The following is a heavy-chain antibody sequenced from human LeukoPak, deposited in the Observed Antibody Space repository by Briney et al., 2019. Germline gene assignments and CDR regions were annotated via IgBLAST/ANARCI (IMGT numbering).Heavy chain of an antibody. CDR1: GFTFSSYA. CDR3: ARRVVETFYYYYYMDV. D-gene: IGHD3-3*01. V-gene: IGHV3-23*01. CDR2: ISGSGGST. J-gene: IGHJ6*03. Sequence: PGGSLRLSCAASGFTFSSYAMSWVRQAPGKGLEWVSAISGSGGSTYYADSVKGRFTISRDNSKNTLYLQMNSLRAEDTAVYYCARRVVETFYYYYYMDVWGKGTTVTISS.